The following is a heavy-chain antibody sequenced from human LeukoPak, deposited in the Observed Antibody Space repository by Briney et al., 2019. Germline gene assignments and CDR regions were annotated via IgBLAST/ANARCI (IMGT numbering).Heavy chain of an antibody. Sequence: GASVKVSCKASGGTFSSYAITWVRQAPGQGLEWIGGIIPAFQTPNYAQNFRGRVTITTDESTRTAYMELSSLRSEDTAIYYCARDSTLSRVITATTTYHYFYYIDVWGKGTTVTISS. CDR1: GGTFSSYA. J-gene: IGHJ6*03. D-gene: IGHD3-22*01. CDR3: ARDSTLSRVITATTTYHYFYYIDV. V-gene: IGHV1-69*05. CDR2: IIPAFQTP.